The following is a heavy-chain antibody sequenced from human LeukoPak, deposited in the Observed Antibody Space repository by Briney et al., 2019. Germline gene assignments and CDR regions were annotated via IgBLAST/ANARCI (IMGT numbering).Heavy chain of an antibody. CDR3: ARRNAMDV. CDR2: INRDGSER. CDR1: GFTFSNYW. Sequence: GGSLRLSCAASGFTFSNYWMTWVRQAPGKGLEWVANINRDGSERYYVDSVKGRFTISRDDAKSSLYLQMNGLRAEDTAVYYCARRNAMDVWGQGTTVIVFS. V-gene: IGHV3-7*03. J-gene: IGHJ6*02.